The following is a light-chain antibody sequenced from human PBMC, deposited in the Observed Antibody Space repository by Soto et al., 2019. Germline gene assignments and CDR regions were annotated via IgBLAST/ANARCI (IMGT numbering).Light chain of an antibody. CDR2: EAS. CDR3: QQYITSPYA. J-gene: IGKJ1*01. CDR1: QSTSTW. V-gene: IGKV1-5*03. Sequence: DIQMTQSPSTLSASVGDRVTITCRASQSTSTWLAWYQQRPGKTPKLLISEASKLESGVPSRFSGTGSGTEFTLTLSSLQPDDFATYYYQQYITSPYAFGQGTKVEIK.